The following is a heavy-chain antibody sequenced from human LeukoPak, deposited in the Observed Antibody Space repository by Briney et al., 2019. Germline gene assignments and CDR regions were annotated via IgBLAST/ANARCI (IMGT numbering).Heavy chain of an antibody. V-gene: IGHV4-59*01. CDR2: IYYSGST. J-gene: IGHJ4*02. Sequence: SETLTLTCTVSGGSMSSYYWSWIRQPPGKGLEWIGYIYYSGSTNYNPSLKSRVTISVDTSKNQFTLNLSSVTAADTAVYYCARGRYGWLPFDYWGQGTLVTVSS. D-gene: IGHD3-16*01. CDR3: ARGRYGWLPFDY. CDR1: GGSMSSYY.